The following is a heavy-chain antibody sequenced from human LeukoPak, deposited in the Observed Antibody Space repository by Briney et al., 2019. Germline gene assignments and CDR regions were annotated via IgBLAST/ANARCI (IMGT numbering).Heavy chain of an antibody. CDR2: IYYSGST. Sequence: SETLSLTCTVSGGSISSYYWSWIRQPPGKGLEWIGYIYYSGSTNYNPSLKSRVTISVDTSKNQFSLKLSSVTAADTAVYYCARPSKSPDAFDIWGQGTMVTVSS. CDR1: GGSISSYY. CDR3: ARPSKSPDAFDI. J-gene: IGHJ3*02. V-gene: IGHV4-59*08.